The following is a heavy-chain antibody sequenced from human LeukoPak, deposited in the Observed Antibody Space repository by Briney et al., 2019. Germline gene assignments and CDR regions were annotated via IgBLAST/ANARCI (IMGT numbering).Heavy chain of an antibody. CDR3: ARDFGTTGWHTFDY. CDR1: GDSVSSKNGA. V-gene: IGHV6-1*01. Sequence: SQTLSLTCVVSGDSVSSKNGAWNWIRQSPSRGLEWLGRTYYRSKRYNDYAESMEGRMTISQDTSKNQYSLHLNSVTPDDMAVYYCARDFGTTGWHTFDYWGQGTLVTVSS. CDR2: TYYRSKRYN. J-gene: IGHJ4*02. D-gene: IGHD6-19*01.